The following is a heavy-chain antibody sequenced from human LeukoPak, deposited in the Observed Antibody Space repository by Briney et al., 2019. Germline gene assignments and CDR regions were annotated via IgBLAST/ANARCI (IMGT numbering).Heavy chain of an antibody. CDR3: ARQYAAYCGGDCYDNWFDP. CDR2: IHYSGST. Sequence: SETLSLTCTVSGGSISSYYWSWIRQPPGKGLEWIGYIHYSGSTNYNPSLKSRVTISVDTSKNQFSLKLSSVTAADTAVYYCARQYAAYCGGDCYDNWFDPWGQGTLVTVSS. D-gene: IGHD2-21*02. CDR1: GGSISSYY. V-gene: IGHV4-59*08. J-gene: IGHJ5*02.